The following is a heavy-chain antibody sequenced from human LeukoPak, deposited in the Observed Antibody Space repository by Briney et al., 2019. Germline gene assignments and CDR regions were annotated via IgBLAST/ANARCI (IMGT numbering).Heavy chain of an antibody. CDR1: GGSISNFY. CDR3: ARGVVWGSSWPFDY. Sequence: SSETLSLTCTVSGGSISNFYWSWIRQPPGKGLEWIGYIYYSGSTNYNPSLKSRVTISIDTSKNQFSLKLSSVTAADTAVYYCARGVVWGSSWPFDYWGQGTLVTVSS. D-gene: IGHD6-13*01. J-gene: IGHJ4*02. CDR2: IYYSGST. V-gene: IGHV4-59*01.